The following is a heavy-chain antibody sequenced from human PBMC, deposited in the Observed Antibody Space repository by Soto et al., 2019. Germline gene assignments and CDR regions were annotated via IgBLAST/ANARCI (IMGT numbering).Heavy chain of an antibody. CDR2: TYYRSKWYN. J-gene: IGHJ6*02. V-gene: IGHV6-1*01. D-gene: IGHD3-22*01. Sequence: SQTLSLTCAISGDSVSSNSAAWNWIRQSPSRGLEWLGRTYYRSKWYNDYAVSVKSRITINPDTSKNQFSLQLNSVTPEGTAVYYCARQESLYYYDSSGYGAFRGYYYGMDVWGQGTTVTVSS. CDR1: GDSVSSNSAA. CDR3: ARQESLYYYDSSGYGAFRGYYYGMDV.